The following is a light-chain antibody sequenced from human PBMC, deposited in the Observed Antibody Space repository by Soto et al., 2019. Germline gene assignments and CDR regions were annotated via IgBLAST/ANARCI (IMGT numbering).Light chain of an antibody. CDR3: QQYGSSPLT. CDR2: GAF. J-gene: IGKJ4*01. V-gene: IGKV3-20*01. CDR1: QSVSNNY. Sequence: EIVLTQSPGTLSLSPGERATLSCRASQSVSNNYLAWYQQKPGQAPRLLIYGAFSRATGIPGRFSGGGSGTDFTLTISRLEPEDFAVYYCQQYGSSPLTFGGGTKVEIK.